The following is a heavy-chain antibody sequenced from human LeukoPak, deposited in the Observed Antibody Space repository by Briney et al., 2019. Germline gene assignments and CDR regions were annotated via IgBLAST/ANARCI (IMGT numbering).Heavy chain of an antibody. Sequence: GGSLRLSCAASGFTFSDFGMHWVRQAPGKGLEWVAFIRYDGSDKNYADSVKGRFTISRDNSKNTLYLQMNSLRAEDTAVFYCARRRDDNYFDYWGQGALVTVSS. CDR2: IRYDGSDK. J-gene: IGHJ4*02. V-gene: IGHV3-30*02. CDR1: GFTFSDFG. CDR3: ARRRDDNYFDY. D-gene: IGHD5-24*01.